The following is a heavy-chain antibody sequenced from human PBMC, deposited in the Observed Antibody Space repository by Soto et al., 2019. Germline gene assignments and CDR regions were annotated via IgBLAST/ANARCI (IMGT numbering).Heavy chain of an antibody. Sequence: PSETLSLTCTVSGGSISTGGSYWSWIRQPPGKGLEWIGDIYYSGGTYYNPSLKSRVTISVDTSKNQFSLKLSSVTAADTAVYYCARHRPSWGDYVVYYYYGMGVWGQGNTVTV. CDR3: ARHRPSWGDYVVYYYYGMGV. CDR1: GGSISTGGSY. V-gene: IGHV4-31*03. D-gene: IGHD4-17*01. J-gene: IGHJ6*02. CDR2: IYYSGGT.